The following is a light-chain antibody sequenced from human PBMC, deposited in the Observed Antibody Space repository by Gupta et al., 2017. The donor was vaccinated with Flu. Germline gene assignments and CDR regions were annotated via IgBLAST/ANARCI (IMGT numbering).Light chain of an antibody. V-gene: IGLV2-8*01. J-gene: IGLJ1*01. CDR2: ENA. CDR3: ITYSLNNNVSL. Sequence: SGTPFSNTSRTEVGHNYVPGYQQVPGKAPKRLIYENAKRPSGIPDRFSGAKSGNTAALAVPGLQAEDEADYYCITYSLNNNVSLFGVGTKVTVL. CDR1: SRTEVGHNY.